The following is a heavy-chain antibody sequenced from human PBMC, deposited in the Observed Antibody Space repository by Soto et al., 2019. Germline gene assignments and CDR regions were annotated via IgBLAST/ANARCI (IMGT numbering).Heavy chain of an antibody. J-gene: IGHJ4*02. D-gene: IGHD3-9*01. Sequence: SETLSLTCTVSGGSISSYYWSWIRQPPGKGLEWIGYIYYSGSTNYNPSLKSRVTISVDTSKNQFSLKLSSVTAADTAVYYCARVKAEYYDILTGYYGIDYWGQGTLVTVSS. CDR1: GGSISSYY. V-gene: IGHV4-59*01. CDR2: IYYSGST. CDR3: ARVKAEYYDILTGYYGIDY.